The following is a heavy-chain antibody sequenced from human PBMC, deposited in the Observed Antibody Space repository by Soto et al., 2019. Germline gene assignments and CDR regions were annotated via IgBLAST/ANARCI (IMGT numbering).Heavy chain of an antibody. CDR1: GFTFSSYW. D-gene: IGHD3-22*01. CDR3: ARDYYTEYYGMDV. CDR2: IKQDGSEK. Sequence: GSLRLSCAASGFTFSSYWMSWVRQAPGKGLEWVANIKQDGSEKYYVDSVKGRFTISRDNSKNSLYLQMNSLRAEDTAVYYCARDYYTEYYGMDVWGQGTTVTVSS. V-gene: IGHV3-7*01. J-gene: IGHJ6*02.